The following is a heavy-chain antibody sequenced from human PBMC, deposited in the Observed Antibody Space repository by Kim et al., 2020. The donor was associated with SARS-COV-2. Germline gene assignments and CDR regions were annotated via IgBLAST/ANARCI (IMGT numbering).Heavy chain of an antibody. CDR1: GFIVSDYY. D-gene: IGHD3-16*02. J-gene: IGHJ4*02. CDR3: ASDGGRSIVHF. V-gene: IGHV3-11*04. CDR2: IDKTGSII. Sequence: GGSLRLSCAASGFIVSDYYMSWIRQAPGKGLEWVSYIDKTGSIIYYADSVKGRFTISRDNAKNSLYLQMNSLRVEDTAIYYCASDGGRSIVHFWGLGTRVTVSS.